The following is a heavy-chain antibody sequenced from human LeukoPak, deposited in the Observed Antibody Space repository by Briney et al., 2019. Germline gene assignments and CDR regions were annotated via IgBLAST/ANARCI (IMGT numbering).Heavy chain of an antibody. CDR2: ISVSGGST. Sequence: GGSLRLSCAASGFNFGDYWMTWVRQAPGKGLEWVSAISVSGGSTYYADSVKGRFTISRDDSKNTLYLQMNSLRAEDTAVYYCADRLEDYWGQGTLVTVSS. J-gene: IGHJ4*02. CDR1: GFNFGDYW. CDR3: ADRLEDY. V-gene: IGHV3-23*01. D-gene: IGHD6-25*01.